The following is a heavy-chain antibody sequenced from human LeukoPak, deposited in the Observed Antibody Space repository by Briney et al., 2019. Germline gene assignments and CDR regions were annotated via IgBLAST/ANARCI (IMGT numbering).Heavy chain of an antibody. CDR1: GFTFSSYW. CDR3: AREDDWNYEDY. CDR2: IKQEGSEK. D-gene: IGHD1-7*01. J-gene: IGHJ4*02. Sequence: GGSLRLSCAASGFTFSSYWMSWVRQAPGKGLEWVANIKQEGSEKYYVNSVKGRFTISRDNAKNSLYLQMNSLRAEDTAIYYCAREDDWNYEDYRGQGTLVTVSS. V-gene: IGHV3-7*01.